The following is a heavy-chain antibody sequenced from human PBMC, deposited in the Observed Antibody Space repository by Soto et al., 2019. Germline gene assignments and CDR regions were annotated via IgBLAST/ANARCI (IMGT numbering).Heavy chain of an antibody. CDR2: ISHHGSHE. V-gene: IGHV3-30*04. Sequence: QVQLVESGGGVVQPEKSLRLSCAASGFTFSDHAMHWVRRAPGKGLEWVAVISHHGSHEFYADSVKGRLTVSRDNSRNTLYLQMSNLRPEDTAIYYCARDITVVRGVVAPYYYYYGMDVWGQGTTVTVSS. D-gene: IGHD3-10*01. CDR1: GFTFSDHA. J-gene: IGHJ6*02. CDR3: ARDITVVRGVVAPYYYYYGMDV.